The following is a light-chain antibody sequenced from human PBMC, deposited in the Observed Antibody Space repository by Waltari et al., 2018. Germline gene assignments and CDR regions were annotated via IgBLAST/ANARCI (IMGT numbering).Light chain of an antibody. Sequence: ETVLTQSPGTPSLSPGGTASLSCRASQSVRSNYLAWYQQKPGEAPRLIYGTSSRATGIPDRCSASGSGTDFTLAISRLEPEDVAVYYCQLFGSTPLCSFGHGTKLEI. CDR3: QLFGSTPLCS. CDR1: QSVRSNY. V-gene: IGKV3-20*01. J-gene: IGKJ2*02. CDR2: GTS.